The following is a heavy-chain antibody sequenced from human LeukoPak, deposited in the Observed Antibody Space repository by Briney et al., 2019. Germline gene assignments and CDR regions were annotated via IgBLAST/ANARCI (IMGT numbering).Heavy chain of an antibody. CDR1: GYTFTGYY. V-gene: IGHV1-2*02. CDR2: INPNSGGT. Sequence: ASVKVSCKASGYTFTGYYMHWVRPAPGQGLAWMGWINPNSGGTNYAQKFQGRVTMTRDTSISTAYMELSGLRSDDTAVYYCARIAAAGRLDFDYWGQGTLVTVSS. CDR3: ARIAAAGRLDFDY. J-gene: IGHJ4*02. D-gene: IGHD6-13*01.